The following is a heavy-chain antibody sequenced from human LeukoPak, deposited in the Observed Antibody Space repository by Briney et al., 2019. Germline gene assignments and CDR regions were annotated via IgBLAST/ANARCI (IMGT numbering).Heavy chain of an antibody. V-gene: IGHV5-51*01. J-gene: IGHJ4*02. CDR1: GYSFTNYW. CDR3: ARREGIVGAFDYFDY. CDR2: IYPGDSDT. D-gene: IGHD1-26*01. Sequence: GESLKISCKGSGYSFTNYWIGWVRQMPGKGLEWMGIIYPGDSDTRYSPSFQGQVTISADKSISTAYLQWSSLKASDTAMYYCARREGIVGAFDYFDYWGQGTLVTVSS.